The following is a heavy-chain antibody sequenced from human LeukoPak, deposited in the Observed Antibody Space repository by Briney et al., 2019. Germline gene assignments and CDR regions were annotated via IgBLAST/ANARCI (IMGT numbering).Heavy chain of an antibody. CDR3: ARKMKTGDRVGAFDI. J-gene: IGHJ3*02. D-gene: IGHD1-1*01. V-gene: IGHV3-21*01. Sequence: GGSLRLSCAASGFTFRRHNMNWVRQAPMKGLEWVSSIGSDGSYIYYADSVKGRFTISRDNAKNSLYLQMNSLTAEDTAVYYCARKMKTGDRVGAFDIWGQGTVVTISS. CDR1: GFTFRRHN. CDR2: IGSDGSYI.